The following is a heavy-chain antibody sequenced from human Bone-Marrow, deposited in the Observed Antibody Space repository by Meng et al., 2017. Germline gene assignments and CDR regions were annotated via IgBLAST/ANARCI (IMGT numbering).Heavy chain of an antibody. CDR1: GGSVSNYH. D-gene: IGHD6-19*01. J-gene: IGHJ4*02. V-gene: IGHV4-59*02. CDR3: AKARDSSGSRGGGFDY. Sequence: SETLSLTCTVSGGSVSNYHWSWIRQSPGKGLEWIGYIFSTGSTNYNPSLKSRVTISTDTSKNQFSLKMYSVPAADTAVYFCAKARDSSGSRGGGFDYWGQGALVTVSS. CDR2: IFSTGST.